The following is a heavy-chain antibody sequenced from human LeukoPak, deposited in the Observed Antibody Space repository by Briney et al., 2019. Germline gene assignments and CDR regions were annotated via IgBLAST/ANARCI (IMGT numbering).Heavy chain of an antibody. CDR2: IYYSGST. J-gene: IGHJ4*02. V-gene: IGHV4-30-4*01. CDR3: ARWGVIGLYYFDY. CDR1: GGSISRGDYY. Sequence: SQTLSLTCTVSGGSISRGDYYWSWIRQPPGKGLEWIGYIYYSGSTYYNPSLKSRVTISVDTSKHQFALKLSSGTGADTPVYYCARWGVIGLYYFDYWGQGTLVTVSS. D-gene: IGHD3-10*01.